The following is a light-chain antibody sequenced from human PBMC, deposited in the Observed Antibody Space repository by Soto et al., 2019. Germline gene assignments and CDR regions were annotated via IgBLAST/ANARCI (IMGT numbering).Light chain of an antibody. Sequence: EVELTQSPAKLSLSPGETATLYCRASQSVDKLLAWYQPRPGQPPRLLMFDSSNRATGVPVRFSASGSGTVFTLTIDSLEPEDSAVYYCQQRTHWPPITFGQGTRLEIK. CDR1: QSVDKL. J-gene: IGKJ5*01. V-gene: IGKV3-11*01. CDR2: DSS. CDR3: QQRTHWPPIT.